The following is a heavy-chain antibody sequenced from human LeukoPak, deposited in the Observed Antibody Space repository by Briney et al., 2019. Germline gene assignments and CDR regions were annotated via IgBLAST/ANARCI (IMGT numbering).Heavy chain of an antibody. CDR1: GFTFINYA. CDR3: GPSLGELSQSSLFDY. CDR2: ISGSGSNT. D-gene: IGHD3-16*02. Sequence: GGSLRLSCAASGFTFINYAMTSVRQAPGKGLEWVSAISGSGSNTYYADSVKGRFTISRDNSKNTLYLQMNSLRVEDTAIYYCGPSLGELSQSSLFDYWGQGTLVTVSS. J-gene: IGHJ4*02. V-gene: IGHV3-23*01.